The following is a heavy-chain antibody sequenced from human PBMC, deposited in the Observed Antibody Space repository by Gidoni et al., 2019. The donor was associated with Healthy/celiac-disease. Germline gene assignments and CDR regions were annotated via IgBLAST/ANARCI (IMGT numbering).Heavy chain of an antibody. CDR3: ARTGSSGYNFQH. D-gene: IGHD3-22*01. Sequence: QLTLKESGPVLVKPTETLTLPCTVSGVSLSNARMGVSWIRQPPGKALELLAHIFSHDEKSYSTPLKSRLTISKDTSKSQVVLTMTNMDPVDTATYYCARTGSSGYNFQHWGQGTLVTVSS. J-gene: IGHJ1*01. CDR1: GVSLSNARMG. CDR2: IFSHDEK. V-gene: IGHV2-26*01.